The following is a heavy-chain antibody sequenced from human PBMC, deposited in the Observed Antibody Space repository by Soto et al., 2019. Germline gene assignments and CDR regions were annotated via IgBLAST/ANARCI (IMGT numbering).Heavy chain of an antibody. V-gene: IGHV4-59*01. D-gene: IGHD5-18*01. J-gene: IGHJ4*02. CDR2: IYSSRST. CDR1: GGSISNYY. CDR3: ARDHPHSYGVYYFDY. Sequence: PSETLSLTCTVSGGSISNYYWSWIRQPPGKGLEWIRYIYSSRSTHYNPSLQSRVTISADTSKNLVSLKVNSLTAADTAMYYCARDHPHSYGVYYFDYWGQGTPVTVS.